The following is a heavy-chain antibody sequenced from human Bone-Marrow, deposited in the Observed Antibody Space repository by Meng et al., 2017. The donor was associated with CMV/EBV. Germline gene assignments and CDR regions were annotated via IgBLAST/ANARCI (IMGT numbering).Heavy chain of an antibody. Sequence: GESLKISCAASGFTFSNYWMTWVRQAPGKGLEWVANINQHGNEKYYVDSVKGRFTIARDNPTQSLYLQMNRLRAEDTAVYYCAGDLQKGRPAAAVDYWGQGTLVTVSS. CDR1: GFTFSNYW. V-gene: IGHV3-7*01. D-gene: IGHD6-13*01. CDR3: AGDLQKGRPAAAVDY. CDR2: INQHGNEK. J-gene: IGHJ4*02.